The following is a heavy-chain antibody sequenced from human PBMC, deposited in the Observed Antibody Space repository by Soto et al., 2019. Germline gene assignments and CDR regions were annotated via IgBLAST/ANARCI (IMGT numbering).Heavy chain of an antibody. Sequence: QLQLQESGPGLVKPSETLSLTCTVSGGSISSSSYYWGWIRQPPGKGLEWIGSIYYSGSTYYNPSLKSRVTISVDTSKNQFSLKLSSVTAADTAVYYCASAPYYDFLTGYYNYFQHWGQGTLVTVSS. D-gene: IGHD3-9*01. CDR1: GGSISSSSYY. J-gene: IGHJ1*01. CDR3: ASAPYYDFLTGYYNYFQH. V-gene: IGHV4-39*01. CDR2: IYYSGST.